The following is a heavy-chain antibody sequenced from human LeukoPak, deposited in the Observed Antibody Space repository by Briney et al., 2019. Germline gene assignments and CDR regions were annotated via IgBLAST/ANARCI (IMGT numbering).Heavy chain of an antibody. Sequence: ASVKVSCKASGYTFTSYGISWVRQAPGQGLEWMGWISAYNGNTNYAQKLQGRVTMTTDTSTSTAYMELRSLRSDDTAVYYCARDPRYDILTGYYPSYGMDVWGQGTTVTVSS. J-gene: IGHJ6*02. CDR2: ISAYNGNT. CDR3: ARDPRYDILTGYYPSYGMDV. CDR1: GYTFTSYG. D-gene: IGHD3-9*01. V-gene: IGHV1-18*01.